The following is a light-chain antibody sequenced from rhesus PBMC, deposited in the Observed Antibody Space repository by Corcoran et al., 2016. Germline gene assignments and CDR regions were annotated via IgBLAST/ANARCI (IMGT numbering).Light chain of an antibody. CDR2: GGS. CDR3: MQHKALPRT. CDR1: QSLLHTDGYTY. Sequence: DIVMTQTPLSLPVTPGEPASISCRSSQSLLHTDGYTYLDWYLQKPGQSPQLLIYGGSNRASGVPDRFSGSGSGTDFTLKINKVEAEDVGVYYCMQHKALPRTFGQGTKVEIK. J-gene: IGKJ1*01. V-gene: IGKV2-61*01.